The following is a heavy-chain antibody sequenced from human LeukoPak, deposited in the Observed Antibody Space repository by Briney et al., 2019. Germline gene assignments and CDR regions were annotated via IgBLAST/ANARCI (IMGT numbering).Heavy chain of an antibody. Sequence: SLTCSVSGGSISSYYWSWIRQPPGKGLEWIGYIYYSGSTNYNPSLKSRVTISVDTSKNQFSLKLSSVTAADTAVYYCAREERDPFMIDYWGQGTLVTVSS. V-gene: IGHV4-59*01. CDR3: AREERDPFMIDY. CDR1: GGSISSYY. CDR2: IYYSGST. J-gene: IGHJ4*02.